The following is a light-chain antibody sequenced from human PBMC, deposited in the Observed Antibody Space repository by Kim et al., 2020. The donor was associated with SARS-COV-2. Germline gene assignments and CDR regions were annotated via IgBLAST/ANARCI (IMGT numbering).Light chain of an antibody. CDR3: QSFDISLSGYV. CDR2: GNS. CDR1: SSTSGAGHD. J-gene: IGLJ1*01. Sequence: RGTRSCAGTSSTSGAGHDEHWYQQLPGTAPKLLIYGNSNRPSGVPDRFSGSESGTSASLAISGLQAEDEADYYCQSFDISLSGYVFGTGTKVTVL. V-gene: IGLV1-40*01.